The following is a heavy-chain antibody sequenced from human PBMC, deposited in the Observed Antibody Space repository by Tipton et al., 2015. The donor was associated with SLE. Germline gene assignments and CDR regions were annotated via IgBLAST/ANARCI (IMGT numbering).Heavy chain of an antibody. D-gene: IGHD3-10*01. Sequence: QLVQSGAEVKKPGASVMVSCKASGHTFDNDDINWVRQATGQGLEWMGWMKFKTGNAGYAQNFQGRVTMTTYTSTSTAYMELRSLRSDDTAVYYCAREVYSGSYYYYYGMDVWGQGTTVTISS. CDR2: MKFKTGNA. J-gene: IGHJ6*02. CDR1: GHTFDNDD. CDR3: AREVYSGSYYYYYGMDV. V-gene: IGHV1-8*01.